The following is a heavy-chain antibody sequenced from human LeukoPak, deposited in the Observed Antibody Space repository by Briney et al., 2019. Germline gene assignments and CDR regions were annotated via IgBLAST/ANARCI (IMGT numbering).Heavy chain of an antibody. Sequence: SQTLSLTCTVSGGSISIGSYYWSWIRQPAGKGLEWIGRIYTSGSTNYNPSLKSRVTISVDTSKNQFSLKLSSVTAADTAVYYCAREVNKPITMVRGVITPDAFDIWGQGTMVTVSS. V-gene: IGHV4-61*02. CDR1: GGSISIGSYY. CDR2: IYTSGST. J-gene: IGHJ3*02. CDR3: AREVNKPITMVRGVITPDAFDI. D-gene: IGHD3-10*01.